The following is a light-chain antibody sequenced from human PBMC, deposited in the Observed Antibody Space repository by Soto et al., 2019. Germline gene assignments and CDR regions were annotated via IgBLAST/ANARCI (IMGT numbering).Light chain of an antibody. J-gene: IGKJ5*01. Sequence: DIQMTQSPSSLSASVGGRVTITCRASQSISNFLNWYQQKPGKAPKLLIYAASSLRSGVTSRFSGSGSGTDFTLTISSLQPEDFATYYCQQANNFPITFGQGTRLEIK. CDR3: QQANNFPIT. CDR2: AAS. CDR1: QSISNF. V-gene: IGKV1-39*01.